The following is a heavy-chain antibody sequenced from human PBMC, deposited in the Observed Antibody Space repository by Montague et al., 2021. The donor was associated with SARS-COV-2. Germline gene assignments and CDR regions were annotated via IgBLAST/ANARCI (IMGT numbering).Heavy chain of an antibody. D-gene: IGHD3-22*01. Sequence: SETLSLTCAVYCGSFSDNYWSWIRKPPGKGLEWIGEINHRGTTNXNPSLKSRVSISVDTSKNQFSLYLASVTAADPAVYFFARGRQHLNMIVVVMTGAEHYFDYWGQGTLVTVSS. J-gene: IGHJ4*02. CDR2: INHRGTT. V-gene: IGHV4-34*01. CDR1: CGSFSDNY. CDR3: ARGRQHLNMIVVVMTGAEHYFDY.